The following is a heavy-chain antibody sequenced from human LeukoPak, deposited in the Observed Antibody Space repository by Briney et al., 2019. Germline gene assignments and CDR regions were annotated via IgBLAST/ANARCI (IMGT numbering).Heavy chain of an antibody. J-gene: IGHJ4*02. CDR1: GFTVSSNY. D-gene: IGHD5-24*01. Sequence: GGSLRLSCAASGFTVSSNYMNWVRQAPGKGLEWVTVIYGGGNIYYADSVKGRFTISRDNSKNTLYLQMNSLRAEDTAVYYCARGAGYNYPYYFDYWGQGTLVTVSS. V-gene: IGHV3-53*01. CDR2: IYGGGNI. CDR3: ARGAGYNYPYYFDY.